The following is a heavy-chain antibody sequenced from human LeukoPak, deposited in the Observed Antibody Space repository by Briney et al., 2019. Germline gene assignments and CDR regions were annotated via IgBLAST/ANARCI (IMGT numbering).Heavy chain of an antibody. CDR3: ARDFTGGNYFNDY. CDR2: ISTYNGNT. D-gene: IGHD1-26*01. J-gene: IGHJ4*02. V-gene: IGHV1-18*01. CDR1: GYTFTSYG. Sequence: ASVRVSCKASGYTFTSYGISWVRQAPGLGLEWMGWISTYNGNTNYAQKLQGRVTMTTDTSTSTAYMELRSLKSDDTAVYYCARDFTGGNYFNDYWGQGTLVTVPS.